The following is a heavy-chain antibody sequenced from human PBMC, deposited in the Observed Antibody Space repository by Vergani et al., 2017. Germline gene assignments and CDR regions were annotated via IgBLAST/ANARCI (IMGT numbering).Heavy chain of an antibody. V-gene: IGHV1-2*02. CDR2: INPNSGGT. J-gene: IGHJ4*02. CDR3: ARPHGDILPPDPRRLDY. CDR1: GYTFTGYY. Sequence: VQLVQSGAEVKKPGASVKVSCKASGYTFTGYYMHWVRQAPGQGLEWMGWINPNSGGTNYAQQFQGRLTMTRDTSTSTVYMDLSNLRSEDTAVYYCARPHGDILPPDPRRLDYWGQGTLVTVSS.